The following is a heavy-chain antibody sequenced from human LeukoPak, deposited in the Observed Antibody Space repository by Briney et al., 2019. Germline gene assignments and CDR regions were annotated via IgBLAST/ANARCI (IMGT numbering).Heavy chain of an antibody. V-gene: IGHV1-2*02. CDR3: ARSSGFFYYFDY. J-gene: IGHJ4*02. D-gene: IGHD3-22*01. CDR2: INPNIGDT. CDR1: GHALTGYY. Sequence: ASVKVSCKASGHALTGYYFHWVRQAPGQGLEWMGWINPNIGDTNYAEKFQGRVTLTRDTSINIAYMELSRLTSDDTAVYYCARSSGFFYYFDYWGQGTLVTVSS.